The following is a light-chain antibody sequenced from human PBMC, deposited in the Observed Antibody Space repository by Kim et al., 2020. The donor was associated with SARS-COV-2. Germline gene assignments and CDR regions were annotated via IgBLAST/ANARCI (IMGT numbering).Light chain of an antibody. CDR3: QVWDSSSDHLV. V-gene: IGLV3-21*04. CDR1: NMASKT. J-gene: IGLJ2*01. Sequence: PGDTARITAGGHNMASKTLHSYHQKPGQAPVLVIFYDSDRPSAIPELFSGSNSANTAALTISRVEAGDEADYYCQVWDSSSDHLVFGGGTKLTVL. CDR2: YDS.